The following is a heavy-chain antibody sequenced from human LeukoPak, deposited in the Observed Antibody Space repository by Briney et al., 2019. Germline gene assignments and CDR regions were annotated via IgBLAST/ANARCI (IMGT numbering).Heavy chain of an antibody. CDR3: ARDQGALDI. CDR1: GFTFSHYW. Sequence: GGSLRLSCAASGFTFSHYWMSWVRQAPGKGLEWLANIKQDGSEKYYVDSVKGRFTISRDNAKNSLYLQMNSQRAKDTAIYYCARDQGALDIWGQGTMVTVSS. CDR2: IKQDGSEK. V-gene: IGHV3-7*01. J-gene: IGHJ3*02.